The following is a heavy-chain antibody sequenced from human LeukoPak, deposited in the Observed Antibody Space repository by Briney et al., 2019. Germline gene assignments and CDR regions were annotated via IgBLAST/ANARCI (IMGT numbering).Heavy chain of an antibody. CDR3: AQLGRTLDY. J-gene: IGHJ4*02. CDR1: GFTFSGYW. V-gene: IGHV3-23*01. D-gene: IGHD6-13*01. CDR2: ISGSGGST. Sequence: GGSLRLSCVASGFTFSGYWMSWVRQAPGKGLEWVSAISGSGGSTYYADSVKGRFTISRDNSKNTLYLQMNSLRAEDTAVYYCAQLGRTLDYWGQGTLVTVSS.